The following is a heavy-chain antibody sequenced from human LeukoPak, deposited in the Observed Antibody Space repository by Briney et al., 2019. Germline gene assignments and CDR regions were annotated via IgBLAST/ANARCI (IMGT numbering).Heavy chain of an antibody. CDR3: ARDKYCSGGSCYTPPYYYYGMDV. D-gene: IGHD2-15*01. CDR1: GFTFNSYA. V-gene: IGHV3-23*01. J-gene: IGHJ6*02. CDR2: ISGSGDTA. Sequence: GGSLRLSCAASGFTFNSYAMSWVRQAPGKGLEWVSLISGSGDTAYYADSVKGRFTISRDNAKNSLYLQMNSLRAEDTAVYYCARDKYCSGGSCYTPPYYYYGMDVWGQGTTVTVSS.